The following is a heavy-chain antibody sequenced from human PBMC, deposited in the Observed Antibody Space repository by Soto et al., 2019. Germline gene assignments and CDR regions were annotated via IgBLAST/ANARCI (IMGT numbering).Heavy chain of an antibody. CDR2: ISGSGGST. CDR3: AKDYTYDSSGYDDY. V-gene: IGHV3-23*01. Sequence: SGGSLRLSCAASGFTFSSYAMSWVRQAPGKGLEWVSAISGSGGSTYYADSVKGRFTISRDNSKNTLYLQMNSLRAEDTAVYYCAKDYTYDSSGYDDYWGQGTLVTVSS. D-gene: IGHD3-22*01. CDR1: GFTFSSYA. J-gene: IGHJ4*02.